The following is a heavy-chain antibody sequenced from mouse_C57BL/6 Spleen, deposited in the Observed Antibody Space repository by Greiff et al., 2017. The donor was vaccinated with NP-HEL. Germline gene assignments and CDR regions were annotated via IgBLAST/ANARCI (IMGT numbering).Heavy chain of an antibody. D-gene: IGHD2-3*01. Sequence: EVQVVESEGGLVQPGSSMKLSCTASGFTFSDYYMAWVRQVPEKGLEWVANINYDGSSTYYLDSLKSRFIISRDNAKNILYLQMSSLKSEDTATYYCAREGDDGYYPYYFDYWGQGTTLTVSS. CDR1: GFTFSDYY. CDR3: AREGDDGYYPYYFDY. J-gene: IGHJ2*01. V-gene: IGHV5-16*01. CDR2: INYDGSST.